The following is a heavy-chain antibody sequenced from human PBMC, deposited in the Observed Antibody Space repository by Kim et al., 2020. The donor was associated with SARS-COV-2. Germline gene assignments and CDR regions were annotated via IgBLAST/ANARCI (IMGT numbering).Heavy chain of an antibody. Sequence: GGSLRLSCTASGFTFGDYAMSWFRQAPGKGLEWVGFIRSKAYGGTTEYAASVKGRFTISRDDSKSIAYLQMNSLKTEDTAVYYCTRDVIAAAGIGVFEGMDVWGQGTTVTVSS. CDR3: TRDVIAAAGIGVFEGMDV. CDR1: GFTFGDYA. V-gene: IGHV3-49*03. CDR2: IRSKAYGGTT. D-gene: IGHD6-13*01. J-gene: IGHJ6*02.